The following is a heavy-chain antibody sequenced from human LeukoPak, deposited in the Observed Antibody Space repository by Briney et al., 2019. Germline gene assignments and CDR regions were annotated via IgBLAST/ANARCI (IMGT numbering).Heavy chain of an antibody. CDR2: INPSGGST. D-gene: IGHD6-13*01. Sequence: ASVKVSCKASGYTFTSYYMHWVRQAPGQGLEWMGIINPSGGSTGYAQKFQGRVTMARDTSTSTVYMELSGLRSEDTAVYYCATLLDGIAAAGTYFDYWGQGTLVTVSS. CDR3: ATLLDGIAAAGTYFDY. CDR1: GYTFTSYY. J-gene: IGHJ4*02. V-gene: IGHV1-46*01.